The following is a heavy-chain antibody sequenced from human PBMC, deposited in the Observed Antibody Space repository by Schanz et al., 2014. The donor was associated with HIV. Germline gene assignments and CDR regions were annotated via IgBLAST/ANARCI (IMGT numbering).Heavy chain of an antibody. CDR2: ISGNSGHT. J-gene: IGHJ6*02. D-gene: IGHD1-26*01. Sequence: EVQLLESGGGLVQPGGSLRLSCAASGFTFSSYAMSWVRQAPGKGLEWVSGISGNSGHTWYADSVKGRFTISRDNPKNRLYLQMNSLRAEDMAVYYCASGVRGHYFYYAMDVWGQGTTVTVSS. CDR3: ASGVRGHYFYYAMDV. V-gene: IGHV3-23*01. CDR1: GFTFSSYA.